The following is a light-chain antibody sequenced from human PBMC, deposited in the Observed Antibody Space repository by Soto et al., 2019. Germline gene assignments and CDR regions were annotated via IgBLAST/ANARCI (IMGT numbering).Light chain of an antibody. J-gene: IGKJ1*01. CDR2: GAS. CDR1: QFIGSSY. V-gene: IGKV3-20*01. CDR3: QQYDSSPWT. Sequence: ENVLTQSPGTLSLSPGERVILSCRDSQFIGSSYFAWYQQKPGQPPRLLIYGASSRASGIPDRFSGSGSGTDFTFTISRLEPEDFAVYYCQQYDSSPWTFGQGTRVEI.